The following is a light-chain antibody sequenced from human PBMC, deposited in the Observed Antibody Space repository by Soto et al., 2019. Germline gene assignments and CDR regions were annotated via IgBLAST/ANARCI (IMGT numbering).Light chain of an antibody. CDR2: WAS. CDR1: QSVLYSSNNKNY. Sequence: DIVMTQSPDSLTVSLGERATINCKSSQSVLYSSNNKNYLTWYQQKPGQPPKLLFYWASTRESGVPDRFSGSGSGTDFTLTISSLKDEDVAVYYCQQYYSTPPTFGQGTKVEIK. CDR3: QQYYSTPPT. J-gene: IGKJ1*01. V-gene: IGKV4-1*01.